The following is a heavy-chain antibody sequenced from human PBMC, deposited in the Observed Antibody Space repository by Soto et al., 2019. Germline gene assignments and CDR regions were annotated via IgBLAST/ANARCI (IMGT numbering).Heavy chain of an antibody. V-gene: IGHV3-30*03. CDR2: ISYDGSNK. CDR3: GDVAAAGNY. CDR1: GFTFSSYG. Sequence: GGSLRLSCAASGFTFSSYGMHWVRQAPGKGLEWVAVISYDGSNKYYADSVKGRFTISRDNSKNTLYLQMNSLRAEDTAVYYGGDVAAAGNYWGQGTLVTVSS. J-gene: IGHJ4*02. D-gene: IGHD6-13*01.